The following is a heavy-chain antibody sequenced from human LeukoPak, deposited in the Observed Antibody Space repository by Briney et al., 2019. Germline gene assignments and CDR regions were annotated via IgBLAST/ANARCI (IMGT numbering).Heavy chain of an antibody. D-gene: IGHD6-13*01. V-gene: IGHV3-30*18. Sequence: GGSLRLSCVASGFTFSNYGMHWVRQAPGKGLEWVAVRSYDGTNKYYADSVKGRFTISRDYPKNTLFLQMSSLRAEDTAVYYCAKGRYSGTWCSEHWGQGTQVTVSS. CDR3: AKGRYSGTWCSEH. CDR2: RSYDGTNK. CDR1: GFTFSNYG. J-gene: IGHJ4*02.